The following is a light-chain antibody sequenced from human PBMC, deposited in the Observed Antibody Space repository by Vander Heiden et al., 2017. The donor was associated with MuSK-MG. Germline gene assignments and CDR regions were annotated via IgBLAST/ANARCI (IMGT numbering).Light chain of an antibody. V-gene: IGKV1-8*01. J-gene: IGKJ4*01. CDR1: QGISSY. CDR3: QQYYSYPLT. Sequence: AIRMPQPPSSFSPSPGDRVTITCRASQGISSYLAWYQQKPGKAPKLLIYAASTLQSGVPSRFSGSGSGTDFTLTISYLQSEDFATYYCQQYYSYPLTFGGGTKVEIK. CDR2: AAS.